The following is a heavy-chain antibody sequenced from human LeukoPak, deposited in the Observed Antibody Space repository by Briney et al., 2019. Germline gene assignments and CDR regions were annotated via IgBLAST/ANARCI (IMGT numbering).Heavy chain of an antibody. CDR2: IIPILGIA. D-gene: IGHD5-24*01. Sequence: VASVTVSCKASGGTFSSYAISWVRQAPGQGLEWMGRIIPILGIANYAQKFQGRVTITADKSTSTAYMELSSLRSEDTAVYYCARDLAGRWLQLDAFDIWGQGTMVTVSS. CDR1: GGTFSSYA. CDR3: ARDLAGRWLQLDAFDI. J-gene: IGHJ3*02. V-gene: IGHV1-69*04.